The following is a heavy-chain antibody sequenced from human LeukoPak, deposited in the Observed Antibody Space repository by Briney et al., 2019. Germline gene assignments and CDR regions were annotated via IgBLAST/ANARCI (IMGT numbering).Heavy chain of an antibody. CDR3: ARDHAGLDS. D-gene: IGHD2-8*01. J-gene: IGHJ4*02. CDR2: TYYRSKWYH. V-gene: IGHV6-1*01. Sequence: SQTLSLTCAISGDSVSSNSAAWNWIRKSPSRGLEWLGRTYYRSKWYHDYGLSVKSRLTINPERSKNQFSLQLNSVTPEDTAVYYCARDHAGLDSWGQGTLVTVSS. CDR1: GDSVSSNSAA.